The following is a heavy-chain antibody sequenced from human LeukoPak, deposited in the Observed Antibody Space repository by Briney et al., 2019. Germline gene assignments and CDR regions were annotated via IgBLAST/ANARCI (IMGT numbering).Heavy chain of an antibody. V-gene: IGHV1-2*02. J-gene: IGHJ4*02. D-gene: IGHD3-10*01. CDR2: INPNSGGT. Sequence: VASVKVYCKASGYTFTGYYMHWVRQAPGQGLEWMGWINPNSGGTNYAQKFQGRVTMTRDTSISTAYMELSRLRSDDTAVYYCARDLTRVVRGFVGSWAQGTLVTVSS. CDR3: ARDLTRVVRGFVGS. CDR1: GYTFTGYY.